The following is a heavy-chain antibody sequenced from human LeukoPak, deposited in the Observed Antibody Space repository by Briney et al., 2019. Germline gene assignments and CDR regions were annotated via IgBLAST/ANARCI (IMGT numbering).Heavy chain of an antibody. CDR2: ISSSSSTI. CDR1: GFTFSSYS. Sequence: GRSLRLSCAASGFTFSSYSMNWVRQAPGKGLEWVSYISSSSSTIYYADSVKGRFTISRDNAKNSLYLQMNSLRAEDTAVYYCARGLRGLVVAGTVVDYWGQGTLVTVSS. J-gene: IGHJ4*02. CDR3: ARGLRGLVVAGTVVDY. D-gene: IGHD6-19*01. V-gene: IGHV3-48*04.